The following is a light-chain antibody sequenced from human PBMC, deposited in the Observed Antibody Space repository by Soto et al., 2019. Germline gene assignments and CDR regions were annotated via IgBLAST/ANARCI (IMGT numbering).Light chain of an antibody. CDR1: QSVNTN. Sequence: ETVMTQSAATLSVSPGERTTLSCRASQSVNTNLAWYQQKPGQAPRLLIFGASIRATGVPDRFSGSGSGTEFTLSISSLQSEDSAVYSCQQYNDWPPLTFGGGTKVEIK. CDR3: QQYNDWPPLT. V-gene: IGKV3-15*01. J-gene: IGKJ4*01. CDR2: GAS.